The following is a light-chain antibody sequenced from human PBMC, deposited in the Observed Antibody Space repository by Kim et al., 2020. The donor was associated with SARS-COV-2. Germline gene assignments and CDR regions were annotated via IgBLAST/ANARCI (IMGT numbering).Light chain of an antibody. Sequence: VGDRVTITCRASQIISSSLDWYQQKPGKAPKLLIYDASSLESGVPSRFSGSGSGTDFTLTISSLQPDDFATYYCQQYNNFPCTFGQGTKVDIK. V-gene: IGKV1-5*01. CDR2: DAS. CDR3: QQYNNFPCT. CDR1: QIISSS. J-gene: IGKJ1*01.